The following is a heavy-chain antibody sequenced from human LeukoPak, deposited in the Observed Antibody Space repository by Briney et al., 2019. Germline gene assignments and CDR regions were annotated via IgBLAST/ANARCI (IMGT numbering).Heavy chain of an antibody. Sequence: PSETLSLTRIVSGGSVSSYYWSWIRQPAGKGLEWIGRVYTSGTTYYNPSLRSRVTVSVDTSTNQFSLKMTSMTAADTAVYYCATSGSGWSTKKDALEIWGQGTTVTVSS. CDR2: VYTSGTT. CDR3: ATSGSGWSTKKDALEI. CDR1: GGSVSSYY. V-gene: IGHV4-4*07. J-gene: IGHJ3*02. D-gene: IGHD6-19*01.